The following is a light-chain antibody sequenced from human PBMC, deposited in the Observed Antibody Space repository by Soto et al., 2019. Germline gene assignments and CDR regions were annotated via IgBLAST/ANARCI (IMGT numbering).Light chain of an antibody. CDR1: QNILRY. V-gene: IGKV1-39*01. CDR3: QQYNSYSWT. CDR2: TAS. J-gene: IGKJ1*01. Sequence: DIQITHSPSSLSASVSYSVTITCRASQNILRYLNWYQKKPGKAPKLLIYTASNLQSGVPSRFTGSGSGTDFTLTISSLQPDDFATYYCQQYNSYSWTFGQGTKV.